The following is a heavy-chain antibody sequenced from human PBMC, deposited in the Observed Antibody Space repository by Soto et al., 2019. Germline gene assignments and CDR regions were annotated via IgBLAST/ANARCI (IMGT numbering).Heavy chain of an antibody. J-gene: IGHJ6*02. D-gene: IGHD3-3*01. CDR3: ARVAQNYDLRSGPINGGRDV. V-gene: IGHV4-34*01. CDR1: GGSFSDYSWN. CDR2: INHSGST. Sequence: SETLSLTCAVYGGSFSDYSWNWNWIRQPPGKGLEWIGEINHSGSTSHNPSLKSRVTLSLDTSKNQFSLILTSVTAADTAVYYCARVAQNYDLRSGPINGGRDVWGQGTRVTVPS.